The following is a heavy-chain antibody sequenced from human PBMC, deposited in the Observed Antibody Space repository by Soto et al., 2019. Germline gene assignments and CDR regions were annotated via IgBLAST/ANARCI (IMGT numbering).Heavy chain of an antibody. Sequence: QVQLVQSGAEVKKPGSSVTVSCKASGDTFTSYIISWVRQAPGQGLEWMGGIIPIFGTPTYAQKFEGRVTITAHTTTSTDYLELSSLRSEYTAVYFCATDNYSGNYRFDYWGQGPLVTVSS. D-gene: IGHD1-26*01. CDR1: GDTFTSYI. CDR2: IIPIFGTP. V-gene: IGHV1-69*06. CDR3: ATDNYSGNYRFDY. J-gene: IGHJ4*02.